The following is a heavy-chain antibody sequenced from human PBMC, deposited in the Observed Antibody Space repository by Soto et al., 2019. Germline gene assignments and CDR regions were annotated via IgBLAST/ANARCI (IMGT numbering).Heavy chain of an antibody. J-gene: IGHJ4*02. V-gene: IGHV3-23*01. CDR3: ARRGPGTYFDY. CDR2: ISGSGDST. Sequence: RGSLRLSCAASGFTFSSYAMNWVRQAPGKGLEWVSVISGSGDSTYYADSVKGRFTISRDNSKNTLYLQMNSLRTEDTAVYYCARRGPGTYFDYWGQGTLVTVSS. D-gene: IGHD6-13*01. CDR1: GFTFSSYA.